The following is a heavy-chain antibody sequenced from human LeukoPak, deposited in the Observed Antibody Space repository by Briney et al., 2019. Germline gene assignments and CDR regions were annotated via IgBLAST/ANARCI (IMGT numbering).Heavy chain of an antibody. CDR2: IYYSGST. CDR1: GGSISSYY. V-gene: IGHV4-59*01. J-gene: IGHJ6*02. Sequence: SETLSLTCTVSGGSISSYYWSWIRPPPGKGLEWIGYIYYSGSTNYNPSLKSRVTISVDTSKNQFSLKLNSVTAADTAVYYCARAGPYYYGMDVWGQGTTVTVSS. CDR3: ARAGPYYYGMDV.